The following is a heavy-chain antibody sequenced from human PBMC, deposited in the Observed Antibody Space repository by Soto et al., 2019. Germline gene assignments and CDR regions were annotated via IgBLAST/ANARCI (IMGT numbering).Heavy chain of an antibody. V-gene: IGHV3-48*01. D-gene: IGHD3-9*01. CDR2: ISSGSRTI. Sequence: PGGSLRLSCAVSGFTFSTYSMNWVRQAPGKGLEWVSYISSGSRTIYYADSVKGRFTISRDNANNSLYLQMNSLRVEDTAVYYCAKLRYFDWSSYNWFEYWGQGTPVTVSS. J-gene: IGHJ5*01. CDR1: GFTFSTYS. CDR3: AKLRYFDWSSYNWFEY.